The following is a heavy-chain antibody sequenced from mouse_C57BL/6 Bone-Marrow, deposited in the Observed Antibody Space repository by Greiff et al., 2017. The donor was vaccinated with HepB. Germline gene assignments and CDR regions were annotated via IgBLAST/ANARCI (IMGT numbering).Heavy chain of an antibody. Sequence: EVKVEESGEGLVKPGGSLKLSCAASGFTFSSYAMSWVRQTPEKRLEWVAYISSGGDYIYYADTVKGRFTISRDNARNTLYLQMSSLKSEDTAMYYCTRGGVAGVDYWGQGTTLTVSS. J-gene: IGHJ2*01. D-gene: IGHD1-1*01. CDR1: GFTFSSYA. CDR2: ISSGGDYI. CDR3: TRGGVAGVDY. V-gene: IGHV5-9-1*02.